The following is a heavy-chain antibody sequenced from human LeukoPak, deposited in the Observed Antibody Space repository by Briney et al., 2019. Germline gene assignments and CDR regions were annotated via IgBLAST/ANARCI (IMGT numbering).Heavy chain of an antibody. V-gene: IGHV1-69*05. CDR3: ARVVFTFRNAFDI. J-gene: IGHJ3*02. D-gene: IGHD2-21*01. CDR2: TIPLFGRA. CDR1: GGTFSTYT. Sequence: ASVKVSCKVSGGTFSTYTFGWVRQAPGQGLEWMGGTIPLFGRANYAQKFQDRVTITTGESTTTVYMELSSLTSEDTAVYYCARVVFTFRNAFDIWGQGTVVTVSS.